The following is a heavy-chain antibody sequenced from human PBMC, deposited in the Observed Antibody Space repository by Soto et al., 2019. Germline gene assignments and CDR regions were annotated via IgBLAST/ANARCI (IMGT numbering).Heavy chain of an antibody. Sequence: ASVKVSCKAAGYTFTSYAMHWVRQAPGQRLEWMGWINAGNGNTKYSQKFQGRVTITRDTSASTAYMELSSLRSEDTAVYYCAGVRYGSGPHSYYFDYWGQGTLVTVS. J-gene: IGHJ4*02. D-gene: IGHD3-10*01. CDR1: GYTFTSYA. V-gene: IGHV1-3*01. CDR2: INAGNGNT. CDR3: AGVRYGSGPHSYYFDY.